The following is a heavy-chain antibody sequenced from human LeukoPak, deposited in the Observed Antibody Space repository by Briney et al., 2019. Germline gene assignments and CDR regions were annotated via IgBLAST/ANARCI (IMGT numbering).Heavy chain of an antibody. V-gene: IGHV1-69*05. CDR3: ARGSRRFGELLGS. D-gene: IGHD3-10*01. J-gene: IGHJ5*02. Sequence: SVKVSCKASGGTFSSYAISWVRQAPGQGLEWVGRIIPIFGTANYAQKFQGRVTITTDESTSTAYMELSSLRSEDTAVYYCARGSRRFGELLGSWGQGTLVTVSS. CDR1: GGTFSSYA. CDR2: IIPIFGTA.